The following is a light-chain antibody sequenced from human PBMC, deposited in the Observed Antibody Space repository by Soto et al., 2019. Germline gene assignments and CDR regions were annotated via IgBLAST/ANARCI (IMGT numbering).Light chain of an antibody. CDR3: SSYTSSRAYV. Sequence: QSVLTQPPSVSGAPGQGVTISCAGSSSNIGAPYDVHWYQHLPGTAPKLLLYGGNNRPSGVPDRFSGSRSGTSASLAITGLQAEDEADYYCSSYTSSRAYVFGIGTKVTVL. J-gene: IGLJ1*01. V-gene: IGLV1-40*01. CDR1: SSNIGAPYD. CDR2: GGN.